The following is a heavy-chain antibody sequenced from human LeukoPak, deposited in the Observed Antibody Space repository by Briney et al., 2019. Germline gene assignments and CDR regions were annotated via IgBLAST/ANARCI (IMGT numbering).Heavy chain of an antibody. D-gene: IGHD1-26*01. CDR2: INNDGTAT. CDR3: AREVDRRELRFLDY. V-gene: IGHV3-74*01. J-gene: IGHJ4*02. CDR1: GFTFSAYW. Sequence: GGSLRLSCAASGFTFSAYWMHWVRQVPGKGLVWVSRINNDGTATFFADSVKGRFTISRDNAKNTLYLQMDSLRAEDTAVYYCAREVDRRELRFLDYWGQGTLVTVSS.